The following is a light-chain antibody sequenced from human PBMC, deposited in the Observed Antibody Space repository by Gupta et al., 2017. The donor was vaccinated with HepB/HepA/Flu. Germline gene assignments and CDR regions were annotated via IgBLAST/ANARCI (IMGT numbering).Light chain of an antibody. J-gene: IGLJ3*02. CDR1: SSDVGGYNY. Sequence: SALTQPASVSGSPGPSITISCTGTSSDVGGYNYVSWYHQHPGKAPKLMIYAVSSRPSGVANRFSGSKSGNTASLTITGLQAEEEADYYCSSYTSSSTPRVFGGGTKLTVL. CDR2: AVS. CDR3: SSYTSSSTPRV. V-gene: IGLV2-14*01.